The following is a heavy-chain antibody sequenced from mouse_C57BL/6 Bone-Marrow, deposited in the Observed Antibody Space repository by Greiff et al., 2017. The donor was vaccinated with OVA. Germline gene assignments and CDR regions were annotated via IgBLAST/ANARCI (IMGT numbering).Heavy chain of an antibody. D-gene: IGHD1-1*01. CDR2: ISYDGSN. CDR1: GYSITSGYY. V-gene: IGHV3-6*01. CDR3: AREGTTVVAPY. J-gene: IGHJ2*01. Sequence: EVQRVESGPGLVKPSQSLSLTCSVTGYSITSGYYWNWIRQFPGNKLEWMGYISYDGSNNYNPSLKNRISITRDTSKNQFFLKLNSVTTEDTATYYCAREGTTVVAPYWGQGTTLTVSS.